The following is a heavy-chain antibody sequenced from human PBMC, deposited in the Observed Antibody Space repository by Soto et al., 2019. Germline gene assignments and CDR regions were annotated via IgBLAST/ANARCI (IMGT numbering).Heavy chain of an antibody. V-gene: IGHV4-30-4*01. D-gene: IGHD2-8*01. Sequence: QVQLQDSGPGLVKPSEPLSLTCTVSGGSISGGVHSWSWIRQPPGKGLEWIGHIFDSGSTYYNPSLKSRLTIAVHTSKNPFSLRLSSVTAADTAVYYCATEIRPLTNDWYFALWGRGTLVTVYS. CDR3: ATEIRPLTNDWYFAL. J-gene: IGHJ2*01. CDR1: GGSISGGVHS. CDR2: IFDSGST.